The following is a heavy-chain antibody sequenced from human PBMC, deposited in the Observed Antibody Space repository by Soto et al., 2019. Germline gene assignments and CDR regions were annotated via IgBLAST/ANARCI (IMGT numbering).Heavy chain of an antibody. CDR2: IFYSGST. CDR1: DDSFSNYY. V-gene: IGHV4-59*12. CDR3: ARDWGRGYSYGGHFDV. J-gene: IGHJ4*02. Sequence: SETLFLTCTVSDDSFSNYYWTWIRQSPGKGLEWIGYIFYSGSTNYNPSLESRVTMSLDTSKTQFSLKLTSVTAADTAVYYCARDWGRGYSYGGHFDVWGQGIQVTVSS. D-gene: IGHD5-18*01.